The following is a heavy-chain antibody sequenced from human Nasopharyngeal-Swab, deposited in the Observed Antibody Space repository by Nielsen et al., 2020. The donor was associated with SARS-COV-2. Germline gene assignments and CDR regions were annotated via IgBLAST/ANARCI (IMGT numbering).Heavy chain of an antibody. CDR3: ARRFDWGSGSYKEYFQH. Sequence: GESLKISCKGSGYSFTSYWISWVRQMPGKGLEWMGRIDPSDSYTNYSPSFQGHVTISADKSISTAYLQWSSLKASDTAMYYCARRFDWGSGSYKEYFQHWGQGTLVTVSS. D-gene: IGHD3-10*01. J-gene: IGHJ1*01. V-gene: IGHV5-10-1*01. CDR2: IDPSDSYT. CDR1: GYSFTSYW.